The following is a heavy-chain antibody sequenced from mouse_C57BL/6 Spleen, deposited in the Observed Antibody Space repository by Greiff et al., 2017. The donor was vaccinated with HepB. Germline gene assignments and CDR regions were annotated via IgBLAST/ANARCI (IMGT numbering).Heavy chain of an antibody. CDR1: GYTFTSDW. V-gene: IGHV1-55*01. Sequence: QVQLQQPGAELVKPGASVKMSCKASGYTFTSDWITWVKQRPGQGLEWIGDIYPGSGSTNYNEKFKSKATLTVDTSSSTAYMQLSSLTSEDSAVYYCARYYGSSAHWYFDVWGTGTTVTVSS. CDR2: IYPGSGST. D-gene: IGHD1-1*01. CDR3: ARYYGSSAHWYFDV. J-gene: IGHJ1*03.